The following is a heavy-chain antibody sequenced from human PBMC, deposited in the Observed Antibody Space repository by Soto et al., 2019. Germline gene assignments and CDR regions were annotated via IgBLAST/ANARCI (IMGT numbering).Heavy chain of an antibody. V-gene: IGHV3-66*01. CDR2: IYSGGGS. D-gene: IGHD6-13*01. CDR3: TRASIAATGYYFDY. Sequence: GGSLRLSCAASAFTVSNNYMTWVRQAPGKGLEWISVIYSGGGSFHADSVKGRFTISRDSSKNTVYLQMNSLRVEDTAIYYCTRASIAATGYYFDYWGQGALVTVSS. J-gene: IGHJ4*02. CDR1: AFTVSNNY.